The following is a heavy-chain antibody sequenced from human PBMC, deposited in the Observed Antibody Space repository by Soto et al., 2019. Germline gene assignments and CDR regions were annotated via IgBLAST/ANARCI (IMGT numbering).Heavy chain of an antibody. CDR1: GFTFSSYA. CDR2: ISYDGSNK. Sequence: GGSLRLSCAASGFTFSSYAMHWVRQAPGKGLEWVAVISYDGSNKYYADSVKGRFTISRDNSKNTLYLQMNSLRAEDTAVYYCARDYSSVTSIAARFGTNYFDYWGQGTLVTVSS. V-gene: IGHV3-30-3*01. D-gene: IGHD6-6*01. CDR3: ARDYSSVTSIAARFGTNYFDY. J-gene: IGHJ4*02.